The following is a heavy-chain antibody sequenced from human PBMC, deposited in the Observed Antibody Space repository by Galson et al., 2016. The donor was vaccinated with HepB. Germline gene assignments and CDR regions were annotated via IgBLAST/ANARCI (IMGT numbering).Heavy chain of an antibody. J-gene: IGHJ1*01. D-gene: IGHD3-22*01. V-gene: IGHV3-48*02. Sequence: SLRLCCAASGFTFSSYSMSWVRQAPGKGLEWVSYINPSSSSTHYADSVKGRFIISRDNAKNSLYLQMDSLRDEDTAVYYCARPLYYYSSGYHQYFQYWGQGTLVTASS. CDR1: GFTFSSYS. CDR2: INPSSSST. CDR3: ARPLYYYSSGYHQYFQY.